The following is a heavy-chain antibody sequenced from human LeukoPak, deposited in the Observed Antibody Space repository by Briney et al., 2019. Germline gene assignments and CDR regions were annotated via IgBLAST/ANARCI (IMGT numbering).Heavy chain of an antibody. CDR2: IYYSGST. V-gene: IGHV4-39*01. CDR1: GGSISSSSYY. Sequence: PSETLSLTCTVSGGSISSSSYYWGWIRQPPGKGLEWIGSIYYSGSTYYNPSLKSRVTISVDTSKNQFSLKLSSVTAADTAVYYCARLPRAVSPSDYWGQGTLVTVSS. J-gene: IGHJ4*02. D-gene: IGHD4-17*01. CDR3: ARLPRAVSPSDY.